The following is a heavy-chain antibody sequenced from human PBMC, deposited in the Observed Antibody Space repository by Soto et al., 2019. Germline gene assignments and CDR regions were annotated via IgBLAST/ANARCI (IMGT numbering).Heavy chain of an antibody. V-gene: IGHV1-18*01. D-gene: IGHD1-1*01. CDR3: ARYVAVPQLAKAIYYFDY. CDR1: GYTFTSYG. J-gene: IGHJ4*02. CDR2: ISAYNGNT. Sequence: ASVKVSCKASGYTFTSYGISSVRQAPGQGLEWMGWISAYNGNTNYAQKLQGRVTMTRDTSTSTAYMELRSLRSDETAVYYCARYVAVPQLAKAIYYFDYWGQGTLVTVSS.